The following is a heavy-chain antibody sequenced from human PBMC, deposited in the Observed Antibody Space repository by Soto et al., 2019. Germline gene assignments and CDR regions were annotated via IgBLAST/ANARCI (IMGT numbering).Heavy chain of an antibody. CDR2: IRSKAYGGTT. CDR1: GFTFGDYA. Sequence: GGSLRLSCTASGFTFGDYAMSWFRQAPGKGLEWVGFIRSKAYGGTTEYAASVKGRFTISRDDSKSIAYLQMNSLKTEDTAVYYCYCTSWVHDAFDIWGQGTMVTVSS. J-gene: IGHJ3*02. CDR3: YCTSWVHDAFDI. D-gene: IGHD2-2*01. V-gene: IGHV3-49*03.